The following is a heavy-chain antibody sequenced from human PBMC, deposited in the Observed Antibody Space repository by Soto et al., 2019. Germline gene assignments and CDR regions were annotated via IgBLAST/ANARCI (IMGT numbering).Heavy chain of an antibody. CDR3: VRGYCTTSPCSGDFQF. D-gene: IGHD2-15*01. CDR1: GYKFTTYF. Sequence: ASVKVSCQASGYKFTTYFIHWVRQAPGQGLEWMGMIHPSGDTGYAQKFRGRVTMTIDTSTTTASMELRNLTSEDTAVYFSVRGYCTTSPCSGDFQFWGQGTLVTVSS. CDR2: IHPSGDT. V-gene: IGHV1-46*01. J-gene: IGHJ1*01.